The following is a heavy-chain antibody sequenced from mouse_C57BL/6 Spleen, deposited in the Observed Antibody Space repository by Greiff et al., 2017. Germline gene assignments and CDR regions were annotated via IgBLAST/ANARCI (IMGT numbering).Heavy chain of an antibody. V-gene: IGHV1-69*01. CDR1: GYTFTSYW. Sequence: VQLQQPGAELVMPGASVKLSCKASGYTFTSYWLHWVKQRPGQGLEWIGEIAPSDSYTNYNLKFKGKSTLTVDKSSSTAYMQLSSLTSEDSAGYYCARKKDYAMDYWGQGTSVTVSS. J-gene: IGHJ4*01. CDR3: ARKKDYAMDY. CDR2: IAPSDSYT.